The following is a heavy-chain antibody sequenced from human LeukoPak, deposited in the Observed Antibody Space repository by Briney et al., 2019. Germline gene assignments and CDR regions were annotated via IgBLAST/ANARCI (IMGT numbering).Heavy chain of an antibody. D-gene: IGHD3-9*01. Sequence: GGSLRLSCAASGFTFSSYAMHWVRQAPGKGLEWVAVISYDGSNKYYADSVKGRLTISRDNSKNTLYLQMNSLRGEDTAVYYCAREGYHDILTGYYRSLDYWGQGTLVTVSS. CDR3: AREGYHDILTGYYRSLDY. CDR1: GFTFSSYA. V-gene: IGHV3-30*04. J-gene: IGHJ4*02. CDR2: ISYDGSNK.